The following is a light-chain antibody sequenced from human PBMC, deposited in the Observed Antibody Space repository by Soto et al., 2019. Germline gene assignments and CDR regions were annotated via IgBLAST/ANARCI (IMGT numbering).Light chain of an antibody. V-gene: IGKV1-5*01. J-gene: IGKJ2*01. CDR1: QSISSW. CDR3: QQYSTYSNT. Sequence: DIQMTQSPSTLSASVGDRVTITCRASQSISSWLAWYQQKPGKAPKLLIYDASSLKSGVPSRFGGSGSGTEFTLTISSLQPDDFATYYCQQYSTYSNTFGQGTKVDIK. CDR2: DAS.